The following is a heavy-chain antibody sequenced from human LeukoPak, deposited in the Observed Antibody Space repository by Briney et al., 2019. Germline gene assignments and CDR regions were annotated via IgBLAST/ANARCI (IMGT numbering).Heavy chain of an antibody. Sequence: SETLSLTCAVYGGSFSGYYWSWIRQPPGKGLEWIGEINHNGSTNYNPSLKSRVTISVDTSKNQFSLKLTSVTAADTAVYYCARGGGDTTRFDYWGQGTLVTVSS. CDR1: GGSFSGYY. CDR3: ARGGGDTTRFDY. J-gene: IGHJ4*02. D-gene: IGHD3-16*01. V-gene: IGHV4-34*01. CDR2: INHNGST.